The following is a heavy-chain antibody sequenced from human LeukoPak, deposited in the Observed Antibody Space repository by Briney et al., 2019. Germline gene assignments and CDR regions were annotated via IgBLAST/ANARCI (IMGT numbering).Heavy chain of an antibody. CDR1: GGSISSYY. CDR2: IYYSGST. Sequence: SETLSLACTVSGGSISSYYWSWIRQPPGKGLEWIGCIYYSGSTNYNPSLKSRVTISVDTSKNQFSLKLSSVTAADTAVYYCARQVVVAAYSGEYYYYGMDVWGQGTTVTVSS. V-gene: IGHV4-59*08. D-gene: IGHD2-15*01. J-gene: IGHJ6*02. CDR3: ARQVVVAAYSGEYYYYGMDV.